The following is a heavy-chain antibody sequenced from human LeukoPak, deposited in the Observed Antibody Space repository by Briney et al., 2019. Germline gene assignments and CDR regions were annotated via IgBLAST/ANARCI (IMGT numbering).Heavy chain of an antibody. CDR3: ARTGTGDILTGYPGGAFDI. CDR2: INAGNGNT. CDR1: GYTFTSYA. D-gene: IGHD3-9*01. V-gene: IGHV1-3*01. Sequence: ASVKVSCKASGYTFTSYAMHWVRQAPGQRLEWMGWINAGNGNTKYSQKFQGRVTITRDTSASTAYMELSSLRSEDTAVYYCARTGTGDILTGYPGGAFDIWGQGTMVTVSS. J-gene: IGHJ3*02.